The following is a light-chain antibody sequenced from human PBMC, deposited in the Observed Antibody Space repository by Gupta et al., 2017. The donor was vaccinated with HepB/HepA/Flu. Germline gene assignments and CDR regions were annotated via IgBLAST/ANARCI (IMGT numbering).Light chain of an antibody. CDR1: QSLQHSDGYNP. Sequence: DIVMTQSPLSLPVTPGEQASISCRSSQSLQHSDGYNPLDWYLQKPGQSPQLLIYFGSNRASGFPDRFSGSGSGTDFTLKISRVEAEDVGVYYCMQALQTPWTFGQGTKVEIK. CDR3: MQALQTPWT. J-gene: IGKJ1*01. CDR2: FGS. V-gene: IGKV2-28*01.